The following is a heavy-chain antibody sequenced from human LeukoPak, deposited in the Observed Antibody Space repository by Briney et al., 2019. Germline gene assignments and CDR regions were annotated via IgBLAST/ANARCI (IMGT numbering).Heavy chain of an antibody. CDR1: GGSISSSSYY. Sequence: SETLSLTCTVSGGSISSSSYYWGWIRQPPGKGLEWIGSIYYSGSTYYNPSLKSRVTISVDTSKNQFSLELSSVTAADTAVYYCARDRGGYDWFDPWGQGTLVTVSS. J-gene: IGHJ5*02. V-gene: IGHV4-39*07. CDR3: ARDRGGYDWFDP. CDR2: IYYSGST. D-gene: IGHD3-22*01.